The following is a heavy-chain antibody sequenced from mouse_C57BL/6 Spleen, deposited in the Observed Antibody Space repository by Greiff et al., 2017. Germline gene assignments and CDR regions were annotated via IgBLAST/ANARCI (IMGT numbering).Heavy chain of an antibody. D-gene: IGHD1-1*01. CDR3: ARSDYYGRTYYFDY. Sequence: VQLQQPGAELVKPGASVTLSCKASGYTFTSYWMHWVKQRPGQGLEWIGMIHPNSGSTNYNEKFKSKATLTVDKSSSPAYMQLSSLTSEDSAVYYCARSDYYGRTYYFDYGGQGTTLTVSS. J-gene: IGHJ2*01. V-gene: IGHV1-64*01. CDR2: IHPNSGST. CDR1: GYTFTSYW.